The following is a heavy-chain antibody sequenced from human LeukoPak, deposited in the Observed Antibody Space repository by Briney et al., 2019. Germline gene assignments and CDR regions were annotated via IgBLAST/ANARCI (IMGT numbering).Heavy chain of an antibody. CDR3: ARLDYVWGSYRYPRKAFDI. D-gene: IGHD3-16*02. J-gene: IGHJ3*02. CDR2: INHSGST. CDR1: GGSFSGYY. Sequence: SETLSLTCAVYGGSFSGYYWSWIRQPPGKGLEWIGEINHSGSTNYNPSLKSRVTISVDTSKNQFSLKLSSVTAADTAVYYCARLDYVWGSYRYPRKAFDIWGQGTMVTVSS. V-gene: IGHV4-34*01.